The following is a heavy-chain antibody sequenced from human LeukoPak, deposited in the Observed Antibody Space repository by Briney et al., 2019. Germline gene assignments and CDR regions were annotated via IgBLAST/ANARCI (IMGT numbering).Heavy chain of an antibody. J-gene: IGHJ4*02. D-gene: IGHD5-24*01. Sequence: SETLSLICTVSGGSIRSYYWSWIRQPPGKGLEWIGYIYWSGRTHYNPSLKSRVTISVDTSKNEFSLNLNSVTAADTAVYYCARGWLEQLFDSWGQGTLVTVSS. V-gene: IGHV4-59*01. CDR2: IYWSGRT. CDR3: ARGWLEQLFDS. CDR1: GGSIRSYY.